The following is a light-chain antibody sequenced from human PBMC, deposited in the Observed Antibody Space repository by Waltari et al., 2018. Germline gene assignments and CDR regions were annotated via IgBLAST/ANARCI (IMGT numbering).Light chain of an antibody. CDR1: QTISNNY. V-gene: IGKV3-20*01. Sequence: EIVLTQSPGTLSLSPGEGASLSCRASQTISNNYLAWYQQKVDQAPRLIIWGVSNRDADTPGRCRGSGSGTDFTLTITRLEPEDFAVYFCQQYGGSGVFGQGTKLEI. J-gene: IGKJ2*01. CDR3: QQYGGSGV. CDR2: GVS.